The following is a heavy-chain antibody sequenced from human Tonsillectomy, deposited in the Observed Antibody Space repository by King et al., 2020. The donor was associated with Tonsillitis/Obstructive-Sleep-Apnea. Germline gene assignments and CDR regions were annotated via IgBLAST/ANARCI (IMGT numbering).Heavy chain of an antibody. CDR1: GFSLGNSGVS. D-gene: IGHD5-18*01. J-gene: IGHJ4*02. V-gene: IGHV2-5*02. CDR3: AHGSDTSTALDY. CDR2: IYWDDDK. Sequence: TLKESGPTLVKPTQTLTLTCTFSGFSLGNSGVSVGWVRQPPGKALEWLALIYWDDDKRYSPSLKSRLTITKDTSKNQVVLTMTNMDPVDTATYYCAHGSDTSTALDYWGQGTLVTVSS.